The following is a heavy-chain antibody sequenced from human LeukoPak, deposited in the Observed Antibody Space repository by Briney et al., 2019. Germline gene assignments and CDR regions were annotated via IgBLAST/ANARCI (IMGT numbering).Heavy chain of an antibody. V-gene: IGHV1-2*02. Sequence: ASVKVSCKASASTFTGYYLHWVRQAPGQGLQWMGWIDPNNGDTEYAQKFQGRVTMTRDRSISTAYMELGRLTSDDTAVYYCARRSRNGLDAFDIWGQGTMVTVSS. CDR2: IDPNNGDT. CDR1: ASTFTGYY. D-gene: IGHD1-14*01. CDR3: ARRSRNGLDAFDI. J-gene: IGHJ3*02.